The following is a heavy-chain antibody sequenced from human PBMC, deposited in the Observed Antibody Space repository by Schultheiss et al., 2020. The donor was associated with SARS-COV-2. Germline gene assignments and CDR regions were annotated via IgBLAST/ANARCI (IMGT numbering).Heavy chain of an antibody. CDR2: ISSSSSYI. CDR1: GFTFSSYA. D-gene: IGHD6-13*01. V-gene: IGHV3-21*01. J-gene: IGHJ6*02. Sequence: GGSLRLSCAASGFTFSSYAMSWVRQAPGKGLEWVSAISSSSSYIYYADSVKGRFTISRDNAKNSLYLQMNSLRAEDTAVYYCARDRGIAAAGELYYYYYYGMDVWGQGTTVTVSS. CDR3: ARDRGIAAAGELYYYYYYGMDV.